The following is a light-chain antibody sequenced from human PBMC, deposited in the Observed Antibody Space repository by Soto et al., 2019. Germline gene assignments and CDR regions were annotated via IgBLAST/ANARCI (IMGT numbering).Light chain of an antibody. CDR2: GAS. V-gene: IGKV3-20*01. Sequence: IVLTQSPGTLSLSPGERATLSCRASQSVSRNYLAWYQQKPGQAPRLVIYGASSRATGIPDRFSGSGSGTAFTLTISRLEPEDFAVYYCQQYGSSPLTFGPGTKVDIK. J-gene: IGKJ3*01. CDR1: QSVSRNY. CDR3: QQYGSSPLT.